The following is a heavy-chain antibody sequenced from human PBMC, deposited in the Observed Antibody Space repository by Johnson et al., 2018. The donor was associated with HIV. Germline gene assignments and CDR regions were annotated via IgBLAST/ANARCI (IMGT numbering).Heavy chain of an antibody. D-gene: IGHD6-19*01. CDR3: AGQVRAFDI. V-gene: IGHV3-30*02. CDR2: IWYDGSNE. Sequence: QVQLVESGGGLVQPGGSLRLSCAASGFRFRSYVMHWVRQAPGKGLEWVAAIWYDGSNEYYADSVKGRFTISRDNSMHTMYLQMNSLRAEDTAVYYCAGQVRAFDIWGQGTMVTVSS. J-gene: IGHJ3*02. CDR1: GFRFRSYV.